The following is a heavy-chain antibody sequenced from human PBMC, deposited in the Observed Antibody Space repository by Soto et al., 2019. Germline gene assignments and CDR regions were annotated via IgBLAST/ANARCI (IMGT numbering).Heavy chain of an antibody. J-gene: IGHJ6*02. D-gene: IGHD2-21*01. CDR1: GFTFSSYS. V-gene: IGHV3-21*01. CDR3: SRDCGDYYIYGMDV. CDR2: ISSSSSNI. Sequence: EVQLVESGGGLVKPGGSLRLSCAASGFTFSSYSMHWVRQAPGKGLEWVSSISSSSSNIYYADSVKGRFTISRDNAKNTLYLLLNSRRAEDAAVYYCSRDCGDYYIYGMDVWGQGTTVTVSS.